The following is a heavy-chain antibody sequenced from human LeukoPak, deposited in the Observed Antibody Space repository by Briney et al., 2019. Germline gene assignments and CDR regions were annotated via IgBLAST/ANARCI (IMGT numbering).Heavy chain of an antibody. Sequence: GGSLRLCCTASGFTFGDYAMSWFRQAPGKGLEWVGFSGSKGYGGTTEYAASVKGRFTISRDDSKNIAYLQMNSLKTEDTAVYYCGSGSGWYSPDYWGQGTLVTVSS. V-gene: IGHV3-49*03. CDR1: GFTFGDYA. D-gene: IGHD6-19*01. J-gene: IGHJ4*02. CDR2: SGSKGYGGTT. CDR3: GSGSGWYSPDY.